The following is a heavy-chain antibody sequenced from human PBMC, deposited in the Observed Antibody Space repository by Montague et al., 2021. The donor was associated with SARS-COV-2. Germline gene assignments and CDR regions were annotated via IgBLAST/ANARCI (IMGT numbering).Heavy chain of an antibody. CDR2: IYYSGST. J-gene: IGHJ4*02. V-gene: IGHV4-61*01. CDR1: GGSVNSGSYH. D-gene: IGHD3-3*01. Sequence: SETLSLTCTVSGGSVNSGSYHWNWIRQPPGKGLEWIGYIYYSGSTSYNPSLKSRVTISLDMSKNQFSLNLTSVTAADTALYFCARELEIHDFLSGYYIGDWGQGTLVTVSS. CDR3: ARELEIHDFLSGYYIGD.